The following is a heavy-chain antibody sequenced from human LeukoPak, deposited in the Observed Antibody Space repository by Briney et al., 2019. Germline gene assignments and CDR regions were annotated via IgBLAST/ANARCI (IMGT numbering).Heavy chain of an antibody. Sequence: PSETLSLTCAVSGYSTSSGYYWGWIRQPPGKGLEWIGRIYHSGSTYYNPSLKSRVTISVDTSKNQFSLKLSSVTAADTAVYYCARLTYYDILTGYFAFDIWGQGTMVTVSS. J-gene: IGHJ3*02. CDR3: ARLTYYDILTGYFAFDI. D-gene: IGHD3-9*01. CDR1: GYSTSSGYY. V-gene: IGHV4-38-2*01. CDR2: IYHSGST.